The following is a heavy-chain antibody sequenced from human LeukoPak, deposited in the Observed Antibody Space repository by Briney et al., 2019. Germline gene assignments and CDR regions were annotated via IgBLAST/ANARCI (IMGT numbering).Heavy chain of an antibody. CDR3: ARISPPVAGSEYYFDY. CDR2: IIPILGIA. Sequence: ASVKVSCKASGGTCSSYAISWVRQAPGQGLEWMGRIIPILGIANYAQKFQGRVTISADKSTSTAYMELSSLRSEDTAVYYCARISPPVAGSEYYFDYWGQGTLVTVSS. CDR1: GGTCSSYA. D-gene: IGHD6-19*01. J-gene: IGHJ4*02. V-gene: IGHV1-69*04.